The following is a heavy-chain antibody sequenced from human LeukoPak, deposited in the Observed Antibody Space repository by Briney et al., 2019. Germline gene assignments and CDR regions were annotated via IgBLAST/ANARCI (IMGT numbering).Heavy chain of an antibody. D-gene: IGHD3-16*01. Sequence: ASVKVSRKASGYTLSNYAISWVRQAPGQGLEWMGWIGAYNGNPDYTQSLQGRVTMTTDTSTSTAYMELRSLKSDDTAVYYCAREDPGGAFDVWGRGTMVTVS. J-gene: IGHJ3*01. CDR3: AREDPGGAFDV. V-gene: IGHV1-18*01. CDR1: GYTLSNYA. CDR2: IGAYNGNP.